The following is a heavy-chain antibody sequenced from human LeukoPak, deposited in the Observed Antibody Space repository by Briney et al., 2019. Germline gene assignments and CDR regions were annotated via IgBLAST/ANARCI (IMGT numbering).Heavy chain of an antibody. Sequence: SETLSLTCTVSGGSISNYYWSWIRQPPGKGLEWIGYIYYSGITNYDPSLNSRVTISVDTSKNQFSLNLTSVTAADTAVYYCARRSDTTSFDFWGQGTLVTVSS. J-gene: IGHJ4*02. D-gene: IGHD3-10*01. V-gene: IGHV4-59*08. CDR3: ARRSDTTSFDF. CDR1: GGSISNYY. CDR2: IYYSGIT.